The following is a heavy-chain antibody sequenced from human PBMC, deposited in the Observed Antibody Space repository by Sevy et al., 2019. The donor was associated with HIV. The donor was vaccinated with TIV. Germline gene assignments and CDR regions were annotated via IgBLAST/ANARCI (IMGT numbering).Heavy chain of an antibody. CDR3: AGRDTTMITDLDY. CDR1: GLTLTTTG. Sequence: GGSLRLSCAASGLTLTTTGMSWVRQAPGKGLEWVAGVTSDGTTYYADSVRDRFTVSRDNSKNTLYPQLNSLRADDTAVFYCAGRDTTMITDLDYWGQGTLVTVSS. CDR2: VTSDGTT. J-gene: IGHJ4*02. V-gene: IGHV3-23*01. D-gene: IGHD3-16*01.